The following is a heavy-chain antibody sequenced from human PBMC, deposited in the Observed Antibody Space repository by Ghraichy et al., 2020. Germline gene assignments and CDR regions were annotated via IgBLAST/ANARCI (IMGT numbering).Heavy chain of an antibody. D-gene: IGHD6-13*01. CDR1: GFTFSDYY. J-gene: IGHJ4*02. V-gene: IGHV3-11*01. CDR2: IGGGGTSV. Sequence: GGSLRLSCAASGFTFSDYYMSWLRQVPGKGLQWVSYIGGGGTSVSYADSVRGRFTVSRDNAKSSLYLQMNSLRTEDAAVYFCARVGDTAAAGTSDYWGLGTLVTVSS. CDR3: ARVGDTAAAGTSDY.